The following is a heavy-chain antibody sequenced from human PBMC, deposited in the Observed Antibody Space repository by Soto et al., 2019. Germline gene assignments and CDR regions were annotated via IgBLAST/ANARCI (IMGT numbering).Heavy chain of an antibody. D-gene: IGHD3-22*01. CDR2: ITDSGDDT. J-gene: IGHJ4*02. CDR1: GFTFNNYA. Sequence: EVQLLESGGGLVQPGGSLRLSCAASGFTFNNYAMGWVRQAPGKGLEWVSPITDSGDDTYYIDSVKGRFTISRDNSKSSVDLQMTSMITGDTAIYYPAKLGSSSGSPHYYFDYGGQDTLDTVSS. V-gene: IGHV3-23*01. CDR3: AKLGSSSGSPHYYFDY.